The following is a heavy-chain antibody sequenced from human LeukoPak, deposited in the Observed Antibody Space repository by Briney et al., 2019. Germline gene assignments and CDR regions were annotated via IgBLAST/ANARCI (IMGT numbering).Heavy chain of an antibody. CDR2: INSDGSTT. CDR1: GFTFSSYW. J-gene: IGHJ6*02. D-gene: IGHD2/OR15-2a*01. Sequence: SGGSLRLSCAASGFTFSSYWMHWVRQAPGKGLVWVSNINSDGSTTTYADSVKGRFTISRDNAENTLYLQMNSLRAEDTAVYYCTRGISYTMNIWGQGTTVTVSS. V-gene: IGHV3-74*01. CDR3: TRGISYTMNI.